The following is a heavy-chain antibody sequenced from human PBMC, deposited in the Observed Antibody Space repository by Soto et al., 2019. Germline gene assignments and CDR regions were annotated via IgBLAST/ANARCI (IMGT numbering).Heavy chain of an antibody. V-gene: IGHV3-9*01. D-gene: IGHD4-4*01. CDR2: ISWNSGTI. CDR3: ATDMRGGSSNSRYYYCLDV. J-gene: IGHJ6*02. CDR1: GFTFDDYA. Sequence: EVQLVESGGGLVQPGRSLRLSCAASGFTFDDYAMHWVRQAPGNGLEWVSGISWNSGTIAYADSVKGRFTISRDNAKNPLYREINSLSGEDTAMYYCATDMRGGSSNSRYYYCLDVWGQGTTVTVSS.